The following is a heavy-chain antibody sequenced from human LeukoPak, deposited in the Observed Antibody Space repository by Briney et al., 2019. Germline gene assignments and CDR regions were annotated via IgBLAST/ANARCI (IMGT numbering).Heavy chain of an antibody. CDR1: GFTFSSYA. D-gene: IGHD1-26*01. Sequence: GGSLRLSCAASGFTFSSYAMHWVRQAPGKGLEWVAVISYDGSNKYYADSVKGRFTISRDNSKNTLYLQMNSLRAEDTAVYYCARGSVEGLVVMSAFDIWGQGTMVTVSS. CDR2: ISYDGSNK. V-gene: IGHV3-30-3*01. J-gene: IGHJ3*02. CDR3: ARGSVEGLVVMSAFDI.